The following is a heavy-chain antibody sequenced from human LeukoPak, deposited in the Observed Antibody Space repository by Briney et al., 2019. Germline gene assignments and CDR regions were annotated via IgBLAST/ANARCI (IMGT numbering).Heavy chain of an antibody. D-gene: IGHD2-2*01. J-gene: IGHJ4*02. CDR3: ARNPYCSSTSCYSEVVY. Sequence: PGGSLRLSCAASGFTFSSYAMSWVRQAPGKGLEWVSAISGSGGSTYYADSVKGRFTISRDNSKNTLYLQMNSLRAEDTAVYYCARNPYCSSTSCYSEVVYWGQGTLVTVSS. CDR1: GFTFSSYA. CDR2: ISGSGGST. V-gene: IGHV3-23*01.